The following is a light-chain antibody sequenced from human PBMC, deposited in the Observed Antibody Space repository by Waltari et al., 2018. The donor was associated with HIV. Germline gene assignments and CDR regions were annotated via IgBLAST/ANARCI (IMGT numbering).Light chain of an antibody. CDR2: EVF. CDR1: GSDVGTSKY. Sequence: SALTQPASVSGSPGQSITISCSGTGSDVGTSKYFSWYQQHPGKAPTLLIYEVFNRPSGISNRFSGSKSGNTASLTVSGLRTEDEADYYCTSYTTSTTLIFGGGTTVTVL. V-gene: IGLV2-14*01. J-gene: IGLJ2*01. CDR3: TSYTTSTTLI.